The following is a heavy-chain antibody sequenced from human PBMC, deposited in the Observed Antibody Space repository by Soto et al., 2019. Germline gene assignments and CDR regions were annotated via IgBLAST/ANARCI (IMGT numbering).Heavy chain of an antibody. D-gene: IGHD2-8*01. Sequence: SVKVSCKASGGTFSSYAISWVRQAPGQGLEWMGGIIPIFGTANYAQKFQGRVTITADESTSTAYMELSSLRSEDTAVYYCARGIVLMASSMSPYYYYGMDVWGQGTTVTVSS. V-gene: IGHV1-69*13. CDR2: IIPIFGTA. CDR3: ARGIVLMASSMSPYYYYGMDV. CDR1: GGTFSSYA. J-gene: IGHJ6*02.